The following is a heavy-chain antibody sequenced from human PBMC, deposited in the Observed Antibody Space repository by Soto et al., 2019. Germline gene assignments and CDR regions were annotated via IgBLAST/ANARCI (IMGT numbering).Heavy chain of an antibody. J-gene: IGHJ3*02. CDR2: VYSSGNS. CDR3: ASLGYSSSWPYHDAFDM. CDR1: GGSIRCYY. V-gene: IGHV4-4*07. Sequence: PSETLSLTCTVSGGSIRCYYWSWIRQPAGKGLEWLGRVYSSGNSNYNPSLKSRVIMSVDTSKNKFSLNLTSVTAADTAVYYCASLGYSSSWPYHDAFDMWGQGTLVTVSS. D-gene: IGHD6-13*01.